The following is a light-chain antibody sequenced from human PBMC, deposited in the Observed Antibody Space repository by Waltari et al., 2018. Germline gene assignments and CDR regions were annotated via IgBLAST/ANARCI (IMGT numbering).Light chain of an antibody. Sequence: DIQMTQSPSSLSASVGARVPITCRASQRINSYLNWYHQKPGKAPKLLIYAASRLQSGVPSRFSGSGSGTDFTLTISSLQPEDFATYYCQQSYSTLWTFGQGTKVEIK. J-gene: IGKJ1*01. CDR3: QQSYSTLWT. V-gene: IGKV1-39*01. CDR1: QRINSY. CDR2: AAS.